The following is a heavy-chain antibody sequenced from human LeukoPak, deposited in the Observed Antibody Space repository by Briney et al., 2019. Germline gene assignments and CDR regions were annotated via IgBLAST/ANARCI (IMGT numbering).Heavy chain of an antibody. D-gene: IGHD4-23*01. CDR3: ARATPGRWHYFDY. V-gene: IGHV3-9*01. Sequence: QPGRSLRLSCAASGFTFDDYAMHWVRQAPGKGLEWVSGISWNSGSIGYADSVKGRFTISRDNAKNSLYLQMNSLRAEDTALYYCARATPGRWHYFDYWGQGTLVTVSS. CDR1: GFTFDDYA. J-gene: IGHJ4*02. CDR2: ISWNSGSI.